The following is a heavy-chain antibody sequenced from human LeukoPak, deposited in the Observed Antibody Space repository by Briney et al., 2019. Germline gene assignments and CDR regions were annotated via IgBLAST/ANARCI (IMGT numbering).Heavy chain of an antibody. CDR2: IYYSGST. J-gene: IGHJ4*02. CDR1: GGSISSYY. CDR3: ARVIANSGSFDY. Sequence: SETLSLTCTVSGGSISSYYWSWIRQPPGKGLEWIGYIYYSGSTNYNPSLKSRVTISVDTSKNQFSLKLSSVTAADTAVYYCARVIANSGSFDYWGQGTLVTVS. V-gene: IGHV4-59*01. D-gene: IGHD2-21*01.